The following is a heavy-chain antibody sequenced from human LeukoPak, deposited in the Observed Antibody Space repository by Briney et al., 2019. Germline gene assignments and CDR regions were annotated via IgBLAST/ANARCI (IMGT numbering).Heavy chain of an antibody. D-gene: IGHD5-12*01. J-gene: IGHJ6*02. Sequence: GGSLRLSCAASGFTVSSNYMSWVRQAPGKGLEWVSVIYSGGSTYYADSVKGRFTISRDNSMNTLYLQMNSLRAEDTAVYYCARVSVDIVATIYGMDVWGQGTTVTVSS. CDR3: ARVSVDIVATIYGMDV. V-gene: IGHV3-66*01. CDR1: GFTVSSNY. CDR2: IYSGGST.